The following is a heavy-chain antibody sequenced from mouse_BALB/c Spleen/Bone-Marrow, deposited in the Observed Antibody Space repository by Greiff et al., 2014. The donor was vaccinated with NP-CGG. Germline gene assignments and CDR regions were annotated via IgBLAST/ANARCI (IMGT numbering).Heavy chain of an antibody. D-gene: IGHD1-1*01. V-gene: IGHV14-3*02. J-gene: IGHJ3*01. Sequence: VQLEESGAELVKPGASVKLSCTASGFNIKDTYMHWVRPRPEQGLEWIGRIVPANGSLKYDSTFQGLAPITADTSSNTADRQHSSLTSEDTAVNYCAAYYYGSSQFAYGGQGTLVTVSA. CDR3: AAYYYGSSQFAY. CDR2: IVPANGSL. CDR1: GFNIKDTY.